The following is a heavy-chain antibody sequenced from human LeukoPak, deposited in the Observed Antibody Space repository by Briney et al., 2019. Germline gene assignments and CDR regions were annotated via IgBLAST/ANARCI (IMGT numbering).Heavy chain of an antibody. D-gene: IGHD2-2*01. CDR3: ARADCSSTSCPGGGDY. J-gene: IGHJ4*02. V-gene: IGHV5-51*01. CDR2: IYPGDSDT. Sequence: GESVKISCRGSGYSFTSYWIGWVRQMPGKGLEWMGIIYPGDSDTRYSPSFQGQVTISADKSISTAYLQWSSLKASDTAMYYCARADCSSTSCPGGGDYWGQGTLVSASS. CDR1: GYSFTSYW.